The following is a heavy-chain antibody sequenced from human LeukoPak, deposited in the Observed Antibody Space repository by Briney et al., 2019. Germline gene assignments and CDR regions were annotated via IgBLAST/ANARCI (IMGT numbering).Heavy chain of an antibody. CDR2: ISGSGGSI. CDR1: GFTFSSYS. V-gene: IGHV3-23*01. Sequence: GGSLRLSCAASGFTFSSYSMNWVRQAPGKGLEWVSAISGSGGSIYYADSVKGRFTISRDNSKNTLYLQMNSLRAEDTAVYYCAKDRSYYYDSSGYLDWGQGTLVTVSS. J-gene: IGHJ4*02. D-gene: IGHD3-22*01. CDR3: AKDRSYYYDSSGYLD.